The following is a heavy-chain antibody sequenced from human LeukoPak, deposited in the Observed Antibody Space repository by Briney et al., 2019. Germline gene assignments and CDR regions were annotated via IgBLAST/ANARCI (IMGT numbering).Heavy chain of an antibody. CDR1: GGSISSGGYY. J-gene: IGHJ6*02. V-gene: IGHV4-31*03. Sequence: SETLSLTCTVSGGSISSGGYYWSWIRQHPGKGLEWIGYIYYSGSTYYNPSLKSRVTISVDTSKNQFSLKLSSVTAADTAVYYCARGVKDGSGPGFYYYYGMDVWGQGTTVTVSS. CDR2: IYYSGST. CDR3: ARGVKDGSGPGFYYYYGMDV. D-gene: IGHD3-10*01.